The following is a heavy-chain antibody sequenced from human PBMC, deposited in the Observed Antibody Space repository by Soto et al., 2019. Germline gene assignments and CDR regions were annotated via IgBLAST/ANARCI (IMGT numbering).Heavy chain of an antibody. J-gene: IGHJ4*02. D-gene: IGHD3-22*01. V-gene: IGHV1-24*01. CDR3: ATVPKRSYYYYFDY. Sequence: SVKVSCKVSGYTLTELSMHWVQQAPGKGLEWMGGFGPEDGETIYAQKFQGRVTMTEDTSTDTAYMELSSLRSEDTAVYYCATVPKRSYYYYFDYWGQGTLVTVSS. CDR2: FGPEDGET. CDR1: GYTLTELS.